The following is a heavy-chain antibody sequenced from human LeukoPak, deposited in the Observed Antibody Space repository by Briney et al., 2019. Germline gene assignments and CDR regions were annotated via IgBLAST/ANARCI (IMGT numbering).Heavy chain of an antibody. CDR2: INHSGST. D-gene: IGHD3-10*01. J-gene: IGHJ6*03. CDR3: ARGRITMVRGGYYYYYMDV. Sequence: SETLSLTCTVSGGSISSGDYYWRWIRQSPGKGLEWIGEINHSGSTNYNPSLKSRVTISVDTSKNQFSLKLSSVTAADTAVYYCARGRITMVRGGYYYYYMDVWGKGTTVTVSS. CDR1: GGSISSGDYY. V-gene: IGHV4-39*07.